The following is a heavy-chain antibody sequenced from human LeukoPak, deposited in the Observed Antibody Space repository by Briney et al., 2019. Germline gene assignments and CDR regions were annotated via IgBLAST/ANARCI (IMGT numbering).Heavy chain of an antibody. CDR3: ARVGPCSSTSCYGYYYYMDV. Sequence: ASVKVSCKASGYTFTSYGISWVRQAPGQGLEWMGWISAYNGNTNYAQKLQGRVTMTTDTSTSTAYMELRSLRSDDTAVYYCARVGPCSSTSCYGYYYYMDVRGKGTTVTVSS. V-gene: IGHV1-18*01. CDR1: GYTFTSYG. D-gene: IGHD2-2*01. J-gene: IGHJ6*03. CDR2: ISAYNGNT.